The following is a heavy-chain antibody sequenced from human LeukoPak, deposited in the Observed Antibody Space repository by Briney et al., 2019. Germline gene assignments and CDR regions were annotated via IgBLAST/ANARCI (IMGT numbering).Heavy chain of an antibody. CDR1: GGSFSGYY. CDR2: INHSGST. J-gene: IGHJ6*02. D-gene: IGHD6-13*01. Sequence: SETLSLTCAVYGGSFSGYYWSWIRQPPGKGLEWIGEINHSGSTNYNPSLKSRVTISVDTSKNQFSLKLSSVTAADTAVYYCARAAAAGTLYNYYYYGMDVWGQGTTVTVSS. V-gene: IGHV4-34*01. CDR3: ARAAAAGTLYNYYYYGMDV.